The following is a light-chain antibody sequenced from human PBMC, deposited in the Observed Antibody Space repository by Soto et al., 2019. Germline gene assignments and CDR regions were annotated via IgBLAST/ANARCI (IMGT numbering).Light chain of an antibody. V-gene: IGKV3-20*01. CDR1: QSVSNNY. CDR3: PQYDSSPRT. J-gene: IGKJ1*01. Sequence: EIVLTQSPGTLSLSPGERATLSCRASQSVSNNYLAWYQQKSGQAPRLLIYGASSRATGISDRFSGSGSGTDFTLTISRLEPEDFAVYYCPQYDSSPRTFGQGTKVEIK. CDR2: GAS.